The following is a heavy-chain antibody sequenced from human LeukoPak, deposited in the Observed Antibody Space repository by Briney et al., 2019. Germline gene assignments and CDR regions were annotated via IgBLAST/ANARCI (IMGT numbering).Heavy chain of an antibody. V-gene: IGHV3-11*01. CDR1: GFTFSDYY. D-gene: IGHD3-22*01. CDR3: AKRQYYYDSSGYHFDY. J-gene: IGHJ4*02. Sequence: KTGGSLRLSCAASGFTFSDYYMNWIRQAPGKGLEWVSYISSSGSTIYYADSVKGRFTISRDNAKNSLYLQMNSLRAEDTAVYYCAKRQYYYDSSGYHFDYWGQGALVTVSS. CDR2: ISSSGSTI.